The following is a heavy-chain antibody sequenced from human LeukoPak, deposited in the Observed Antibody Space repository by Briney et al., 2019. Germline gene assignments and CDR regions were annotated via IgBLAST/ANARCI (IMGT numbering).Heavy chain of an antibody. CDR2: IIPHVGSP. Sequence: SVNVSCKSSGYTFTSYGISWVRQAPGQGLQWLGGIIPHVGSPRYTERLQDRITITADESTTTAYLELSSLRSDDTAVYYCARGGLVYDFLTGYYAPGLEYFHHWGQGSLVIVSS. D-gene: IGHD3/OR15-3a*01. J-gene: IGHJ1*01. V-gene: IGHV1-69*13. CDR3: ARGGLVYDFLTGYYAPGLEYFHH. CDR1: GYTFTSYG.